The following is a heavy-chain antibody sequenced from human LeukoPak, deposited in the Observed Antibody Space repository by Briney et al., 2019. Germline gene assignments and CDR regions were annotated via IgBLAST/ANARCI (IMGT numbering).Heavy chain of an antibody. Sequence: SETLSLTCAVYGGSFSGYYWSWIRQPPGKGLEWIGYIYYSGSTNYNPSLKSRVTISVDTSKNQFSLKLSSVTAADTAVYYCARENPEALGAFDIWGQGTMVTVSS. CDR3: ARENPEALGAFDI. D-gene: IGHD3-16*01. CDR2: IYYSGST. V-gene: IGHV4-59*01. CDR1: GGSFSGYY. J-gene: IGHJ3*02.